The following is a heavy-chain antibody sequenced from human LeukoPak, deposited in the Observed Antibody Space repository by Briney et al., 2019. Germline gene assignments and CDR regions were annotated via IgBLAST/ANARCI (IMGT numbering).Heavy chain of an antibody. V-gene: IGHV3-74*01. CDR3: AKVPADPSEPLPPHAFDI. J-gene: IGHJ3*02. CDR2: INSDGSST. Sequence: GGSLRLSCAASGFTFSTYWMNWFRQTPGKGLVWVSRINSDGSSTSYADSVKGRFTISRDNAKNTLYLQMNSLRAEDTAVYYCAKVPADPSEPLPPHAFDIWGQGTMVTVSS. CDR1: GFTFSTYW. D-gene: IGHD2-2*01.